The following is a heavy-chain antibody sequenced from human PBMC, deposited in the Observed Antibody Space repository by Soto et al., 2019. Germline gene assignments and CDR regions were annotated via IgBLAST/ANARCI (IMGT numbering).Heavy chain of an antibody. CDR2: IWNDGSQK. V-gene: IGHV3-33*01. CDR1: GFVYSQYA. J-gene: IGHJ2*01. CDR3: VRGIPSQYSSTWLYWHFDL. Sequence: VQLVESGGGVVQPGRSLRLSCEASGFVYSQYAMHWVRQAPGKGPEWVALIWNDGSQKNYVDSGKGRFTISRDNSKNTLNLQMNSLRADDTAMYFCVRGIPSQYSSTWLYWHFDLWGPGTLVTVSS. D-gene: IGHD6-13*01.